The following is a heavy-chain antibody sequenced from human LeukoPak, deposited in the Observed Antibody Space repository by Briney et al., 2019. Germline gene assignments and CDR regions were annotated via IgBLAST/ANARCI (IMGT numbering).Heavy chain of an antibody. J-gene: IGHJ5*02. CDR1: GYTFTSYY. Sequence: ASVKVSCKASGYTFTSYYMHWVRQAPGQGLEWMGIINPSGGSTSYAQKFQGRVTMTRDTSTSTVYMELRSLRSDDTAVYYCARDPRLDIVVVVAATRFDPWGQGTLVTVSS. D-gene: IGHD2-15*01. CDR3: ARDPRLDIVVVVAATRFDP. V-gene: IGHV1-46*01. CDR2: INPSGGST.